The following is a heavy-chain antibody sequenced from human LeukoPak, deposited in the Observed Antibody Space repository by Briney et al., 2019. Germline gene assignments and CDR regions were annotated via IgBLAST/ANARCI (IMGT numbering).Heavy chain of an antibody. CDR3: TTVLAGELRDFDY. CDR2: ISGSSGNT. V-gene: IGHV3-23*01. CDR1: GFTFSSYS. D-gene: IGHD1-26*01. Sequence: GGSLRLSCAASGFTFSSYSMSWVRQAPGKGLEWVSAISGSSGNTYYADSVKGRFTFSRDNSKNTLYLQMNSLKTEDTAVYYCTTVLAGELRDFDYWGQGTLVTVSS. J-gene: IGHJ4*02.